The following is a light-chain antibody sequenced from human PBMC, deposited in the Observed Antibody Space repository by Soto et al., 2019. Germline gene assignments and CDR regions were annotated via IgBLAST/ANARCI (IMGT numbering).Light chain of an antibody. CDR1: QSVSSN. CDR2: GAS. J-gene: IGKJ1*01. Sequence: EIVMTQSPATLSVSPGERATLSCRASQSVSSNLAWHQRKPGQAPRLLIYGASTRATGIPARFSGSGSGTEFTLTISSLQSEDFAVYYCQQYNNWPWTFGQGTKV. V-gene: IGKV3-15*01. CDR3: QQYNNWPWT.